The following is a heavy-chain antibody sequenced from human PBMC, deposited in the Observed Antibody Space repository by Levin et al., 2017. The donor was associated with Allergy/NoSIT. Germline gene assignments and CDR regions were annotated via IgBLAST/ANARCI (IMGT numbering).Heavy chain of an antibody. D-gene: IGHD2-2*01. J-gene: IGHJ4*02. CDR2: ISYDGSNK. CDR1: GFTFSSYA. Sequence: GESLKISCAASGFTFSSYAMHWVRQAPGKGLEWVAVISYDGSNKYYADSVKGRFTISRDNSKNTLYLQMNSLRAEDTAVYYCARPVGPAALFDYWGQGTLVTVSS. V-gene: IGHV3-30-3*01. CDR3: ARPVGPAALFDY.